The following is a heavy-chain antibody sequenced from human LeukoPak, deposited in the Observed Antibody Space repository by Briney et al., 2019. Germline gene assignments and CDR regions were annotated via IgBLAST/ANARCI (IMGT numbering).Heavy chain of an antibody. CDR1: GFTFSSYA. V-gene: IGHV3-23*01. D-gene: IGHD2-15*01. CDR3: AKDLRGAWCGSLDY. J-gene: IGHJ4*02. Sequence: GGSLRLSCAASGFTFSSYAMTWVRQAPGKGLEWVSGISSGQSTYYADSVKGRFTVSRDNSRDTLYLQMSGLRADDTAIYYCAKDLRGAWCGSLDYCGQGTLVTVSS. CDR2: ISSGQST.